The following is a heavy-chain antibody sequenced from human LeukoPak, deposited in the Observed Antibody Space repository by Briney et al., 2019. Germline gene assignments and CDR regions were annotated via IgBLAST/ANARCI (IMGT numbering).Heavy chain of an antibody. CDR1: GGTFSSYA. J-gene: IGHJ5*02. Sequence: ASVKVSCKASGGTFSSYAISWVRQAPGQGLEWMGGIIPIFGTANYAQKFQGRVTITTDESTSTAYMELSSLRSEDTAVYYCAREGRYYGSGSYNNTPPENWFDPWGQGTLVTVSS. D-gene: IGHD3-10*01. CDR3: AREGRYYGSGSYNNTPPENWFDP. CDR2: IIPIFGTA. V-gene: IGHV1-69*05.